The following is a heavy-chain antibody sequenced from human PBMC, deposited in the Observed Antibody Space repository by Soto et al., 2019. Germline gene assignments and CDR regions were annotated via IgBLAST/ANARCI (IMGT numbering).Heavy chain of an antibody. Sequence: GGSLRLSCAASGFTFGAYPIHWVRQAPGKGPEWLTVISYDGVTRRYADSVKGRFTISRDNSRNTLSLQMTGLRAEDTAVYYCARDGLILAGPFDFDYWGQGTPVTVSS. CDR2: ISYDGVTR. CDR3: ARDGLILAGPFDFDY. V-gene: IGHV3-30-3*01. CDR1: GFTFGAYP. J-gene: IGHJ4*02. D-gene: IGHD6-19*01.